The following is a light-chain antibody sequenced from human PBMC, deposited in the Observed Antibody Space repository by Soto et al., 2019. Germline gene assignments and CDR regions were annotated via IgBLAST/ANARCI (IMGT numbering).Light chain of an antibody. CDR3: SSYTSSSTLYV. CDR2: AVS. Sequence: QSVLTQPSSVSASPGQSISISCTGTSDDIGAYDYVSWYQQHPGKAPKLILYAVSNRPSGVSTRFSGSKSGNTASLTISGLQAEDEADYYCSSYTSSSTLYVFGTGTKVTVL. V-gene: IGLV2-14*01. CDR1: SDDIGAYDY. J-gene: IGLJ1*01.